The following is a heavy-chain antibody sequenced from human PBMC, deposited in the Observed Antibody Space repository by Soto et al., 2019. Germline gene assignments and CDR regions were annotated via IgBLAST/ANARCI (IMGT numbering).Heavy chain of an antibody. CDR3: AKEAQENEQVPIPGDN. J-gene: IGHJ4*02. D-gene: IGHD2-2*02. Sequence: PGGSLRLSCVASGFSFRNHAMTWVRQAPGKGLEWVSGISGSGTMKYYADSVRGHFIISRENAKNTLHLQMDNLRVEDTAAYYCAKEAQENEQVPIPGDNWGQGTLVTVSS. V-gene: IGHV3-23*01. CDR1: GFSFRNHA. CDR2: ISGSGTMK.